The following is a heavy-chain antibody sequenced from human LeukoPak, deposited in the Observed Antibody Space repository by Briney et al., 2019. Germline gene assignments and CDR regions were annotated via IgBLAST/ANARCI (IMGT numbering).Heavy chain of an antibody. CDR3: AKDRHAPGRYCSSTSCFPFDS. CDR2: ISGSGGST. J-gene: IGHJ5*01. CDR1: GFTFSSYA. V-gene: IGHV3-23*01. D-gene: IGHD2-2*01. Sequence: GGSLRLSCAASGFTFSSYAMSWVRQAPGKGLEWVSGISGSGGSTYYADSVKGRFTISRDNTKSTLYLQMNSLRAEDTAVYYCAKDRHAPGRYCSSTSCFPFDSWGQGTLVTVSS.